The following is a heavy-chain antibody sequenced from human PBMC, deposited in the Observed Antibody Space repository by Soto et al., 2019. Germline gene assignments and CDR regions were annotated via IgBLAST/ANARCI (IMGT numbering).Heavy chain of an antibody. Sequence: EVQLVESGGGLVQPGGSLRLSCAASGFTFNTYWMSWVRQAPGKGLEWVANIKPDGNKKWYVDSVKGRFAISRDNAKNSLFLQMNSLRAEATAVYYCARGDYYDTSGPYSDAFDIWGQGTMVTVSS. J-gene: IGHJ3*02. CDR3: ARGDYYDTSGPYSDAFDI. CDR1: GFTFNTYW. V-gene: IGHV3-7*04. CDR2: IKPDGNKK. D-gene: IGHD3-22*01.